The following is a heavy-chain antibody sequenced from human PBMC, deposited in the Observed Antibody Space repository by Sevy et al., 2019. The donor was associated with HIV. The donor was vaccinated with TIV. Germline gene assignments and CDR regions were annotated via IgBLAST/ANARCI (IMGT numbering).Heavy chain of an antibody. V-gene: IGHV3-53*01. CDR3: AASPRANLADY. J-gene: IGHJ4*02. Sequence: GGSLRLSCAASGFTFSSNFMSWVRQAPGRGLEWVSIIYTAGETYYAESVKGRFTISRDNSKNTVYLQMSGLRAEDTAIYYWAASPRANLADYWGQGTLVTVSS. CDR2: IYTAGET. CDR1: GFTFSSNF.